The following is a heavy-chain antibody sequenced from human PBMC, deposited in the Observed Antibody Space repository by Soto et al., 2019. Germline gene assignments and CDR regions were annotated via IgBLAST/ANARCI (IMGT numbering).Heavy chain of an antibody. J-gene: IGHJ5*02. CDR1: GYTFTGDY. CDR2: LNPNSGGT. D-gene: IGHD3-3*01. Sequence: QVQLVQSGAEVKKPAASVKVACKASGYTFTGDYMHWVRQAPGQGLEWMGWLNPNSGGTNDAQKFQGRVTMTRETSIRTAYMGLSRLRSDDTAVYYCARGVGFFEWHSNWFDPWGQGTLVTVSS. V-gene: IGHV1-2*02. CDR3: ARGVGFFEWHSNWFDP.